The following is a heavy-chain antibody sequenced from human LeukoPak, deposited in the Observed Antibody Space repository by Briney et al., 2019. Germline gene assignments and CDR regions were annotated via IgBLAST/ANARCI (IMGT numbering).Heavy chain of an antibody. Sequence: SVKVSCKASGGTFSSYAISWVRQAPGQGLEWMGGIIPIFGTANYTQKFQGRVAITADESTSTAYMELSSLRSEDTAVYYCARMSGVRTGVDYWGQGTLVTVSS. V-gene: IGHV1-69*13. CDR3: ARMSGVRTGVDY. J-gene: IGHJ4*02. CDR2: IIPIFGTA. CDR1: GGTFSSYA. D-gene: IGHD1-14*01.